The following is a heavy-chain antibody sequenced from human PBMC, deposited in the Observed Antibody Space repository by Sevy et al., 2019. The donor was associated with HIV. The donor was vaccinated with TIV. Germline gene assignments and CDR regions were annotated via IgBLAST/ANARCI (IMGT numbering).Heavy chain of an antibody. Sequence: ASVKVSCKASGYTFTSYGISWVRQAPGQGLEWMGWISAYNGNTNYAQKLQGRVTMTTDTSTSTAYMELRSLRSDDTAVYYCARYSRDSSGYYYYYYYGMDVWGQGTTVTVSS. V-gene: IGHV1-18*01. CDR1: GYTFTSYG. CDR2: ISAYNGNT. J-gene: IGHJ6*02. D-gene: IGHD3-22*01. CDR3: ARYSRDSSGYYYYYYYGMDV.